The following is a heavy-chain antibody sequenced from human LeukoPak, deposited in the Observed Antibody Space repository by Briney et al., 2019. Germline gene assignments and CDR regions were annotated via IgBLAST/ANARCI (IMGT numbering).Heavy chain of an antibody. Sequence: KPSETLSLTCTVSGYSISSGYYWGWIRQPPGKGLEWIGSIYHSGSTYYNPSLKSRVTISVDTSKNQFSLKLSSVTAADTAVYYCARDLTYYDSSGSLVDWGQGTMVTVSS. V-gene: IGHV4-38-2*02. CDR2: IYHSGST. D-gene: IGHD3-22*01. CDR3: ARDLTYYDSSGSLVD. CDR1: GYSISSGYY. J-gene: IGHJ3*01.